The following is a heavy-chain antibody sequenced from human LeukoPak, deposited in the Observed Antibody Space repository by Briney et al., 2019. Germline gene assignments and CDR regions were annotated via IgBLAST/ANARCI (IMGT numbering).Heavy chain of an antibody. D-gene: IGHD3-22*01. CDR3: AGGDYDTLFDY. CDR2: IYYSGST. J-gene: IGHJ4*02. CDR1: GGSISSYY. V-gene: IGHV4-59*01. Sequence: PSETLSLTCTVSGGSISSYYWSWIRQPPGKGLEWIGYIYYSGSTNYNPSLKSRVAISVDTSKNQFSLKLSSVTAADTAVYYCAGGDYDTLFDYWGQGTLVTVSS.